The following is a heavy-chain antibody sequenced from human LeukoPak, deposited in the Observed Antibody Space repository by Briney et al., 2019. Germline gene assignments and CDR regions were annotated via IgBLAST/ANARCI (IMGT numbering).Heavy chain of an antibody. CDR1: GYTFTDYY. V-gene: IGHV1-2*02. CDR3: ARDQTGDGFDC. CDR2: INPKSGGT. D-gene: IGHD7-27*01. Sequence: ASVKVSCKASGYTFTDYYMNWVRQAPGQGLEWMGWINPKSGGTKYAQKFQGRVTMTRDTSISTAYMELSRLRSDDTAVYYCARDQTGDGFDCWGQGTLVTVSS. J-gene: IGHJ4*02.